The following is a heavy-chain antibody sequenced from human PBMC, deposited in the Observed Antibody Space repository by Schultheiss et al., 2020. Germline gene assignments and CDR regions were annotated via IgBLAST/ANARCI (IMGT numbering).Heavy chain of an antibody. D-gene: IGHD1-20*01. CDR2: ISYDGSNK. V-gene: IGHV3-30-3*01. CDR1: GFTFSSYA. CDR3: AREMEYNWNENLYYFDY. Sequence: GGSLRLSCAASGFTFSSYAMHWVRQAPGKGLEWVAVISYDGSNKYYADSVKGRFTISRDNAKNSLYLQMNSLRDEDTAVYYCAREMEYNWNENLYYFDYWGQGTTVTVSS. J-gene: IGHJ4*03.